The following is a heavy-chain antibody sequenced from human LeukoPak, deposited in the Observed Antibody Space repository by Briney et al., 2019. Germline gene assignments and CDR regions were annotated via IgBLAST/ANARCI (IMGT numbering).Heavy chain of an antibody. CDR1: GFTFSGSA. J-gene: IGHJ4*02. D-gene: IGHD3-22*01. Sequence: GGSLRLSCAASGFTFSGSAMHWVRQASGKGLEWVGRIRSKANSYATAYAASVKGRFTISRDDSKNTAYLQMNSLKTEDTAVYYCTSSSPSGYKVDFDYWGQGTLVTVSS. V-gene: IGHV3-73*01. CDR3: TSSSPSGYKVDFDY. CDR2: IRSKANSYAT.